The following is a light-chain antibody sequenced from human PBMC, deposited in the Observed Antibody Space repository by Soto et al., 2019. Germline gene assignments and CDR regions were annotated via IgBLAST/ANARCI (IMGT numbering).Light chain of an antibody. CDR3: QQYETYWT. J-gene: IGKJ1*01. CDR1: QSISSW. CDR2: DAS. V-gene: IGKV1-5*01. Sequence: DIQMTQSPSTLSASVGDRVTITCRASQSISSWSAWYQQKPGKAPNLLIYDASNLDSGVPSRFSGSGSGTEFTLTISSLQPDDFATYYCQQYETYWTFGQGTKV.